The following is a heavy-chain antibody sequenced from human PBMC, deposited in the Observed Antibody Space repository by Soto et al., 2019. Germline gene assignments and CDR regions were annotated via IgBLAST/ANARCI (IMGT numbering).Heavy chain of an antibody. Sequence: ASVKVSFKASGYTFTSYYMHWVRQAPGQGLEWMGIINPSGGSTSYAQKFQGRVTMTRDTSTSTVYMELSSLRSEDTAVYYCARGSKQQRTLFILPHDAFDIWGQGTMVTVSS. D-gene: IGHD6-13*01. CDR1: GYTFTSYY. V-gene: IGHV1-46*01. CDR2: INPSGGST. CDR3: ARGSKQQRTLFILPHDAFDI. J-gene: IGHJ3*02.